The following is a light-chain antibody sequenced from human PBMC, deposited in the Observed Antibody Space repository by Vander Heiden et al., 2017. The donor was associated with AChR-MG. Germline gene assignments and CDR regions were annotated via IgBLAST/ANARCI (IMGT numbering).Light chain of an antibody. CDR2: LNSDGSH. CDR3: QTWGTGIHWV. V-gene: IGLV4-69*01. CDR1: SGHSSYA. Sequence: LVLTQSPSASASLGASVKFTCTLSSGHSSYAIALHQQQPEKGPRYLMKLNSDGSHTKGDGIPDRFSGSSSGAERYLTISSLQSEDEADYYCQTWGTGIHWVFGGGTKLTVL. J-gene: IGLJ3*02.